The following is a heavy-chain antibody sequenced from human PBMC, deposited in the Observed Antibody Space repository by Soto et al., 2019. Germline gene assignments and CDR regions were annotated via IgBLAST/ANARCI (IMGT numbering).Heavy chain of an antibody. V-gene: IGHV5-51*01. D-gene: IGHD2-15*01. CDR3: ARSQGMRAVAATRDAFDI. Sequence: GESLKISCKGSGYSFTSYWIGWVRQMPGKGLEWMGIIYPGDSDTRYSPSFQGQVTISADKSISTAYLQWSSLKASDTAMYYCARSQGMRAVAATRDAFDIWGQGTMVTVSS. CDR1: GYSFTSYW. J-gene: IGHJ3*02. CDR2: IYPGDSDT.